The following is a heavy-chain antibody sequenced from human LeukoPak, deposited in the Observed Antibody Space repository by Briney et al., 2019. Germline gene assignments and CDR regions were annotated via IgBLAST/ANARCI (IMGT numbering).Heavy chain of an antibody. D-gene: IGHD3-22*01. J-gene: IGHJ6*03. CDR3: ARVVDDSSGYSYYYYMDV. V-gene: IGHV3-74*01. CDR2: ISHDGSVT. CDR1: GFIFGRYV. Sequence: GGSLRLSCGASGFIFGRYVMHWVRHPPGKGMEWVSRISHDGSVTNYADSVKGRFTVSRDNAKNSLYLQMNSLRAEDTAVYYCARVVDDSSGYSYYYYMDVWGKGTTVTVSS.